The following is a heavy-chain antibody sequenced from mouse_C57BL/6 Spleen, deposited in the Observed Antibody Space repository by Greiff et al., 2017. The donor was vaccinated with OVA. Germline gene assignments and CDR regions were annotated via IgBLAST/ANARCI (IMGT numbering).Heavy chain of an antibody. J-gene: IGHJ2*01. CDR2: IHPTSGST. CDR1: GYTFTSYW. D-gene: IGHD1-3*01. Sequence: QVQLQQPGAELVKPGASVKLSCKASGYTFTSYWMHWVKQRPGQGLEWIGMIHPTSGSTNYNEKFKSKATLTVDKSSSTAYMQLSSLTSEDSAVYYCARRVAQAPLGYWGQGTTLTVSS. V-gene: IGHV1-64*01. CDR3: ARRVAQAPLGY.